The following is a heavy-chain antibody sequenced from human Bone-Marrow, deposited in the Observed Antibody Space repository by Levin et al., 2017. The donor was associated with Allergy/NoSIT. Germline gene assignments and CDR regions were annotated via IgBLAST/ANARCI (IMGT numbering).Heavy chain of an antibody. CDR3: ATGRRYNSNYRYD. D-gene: IGHD1-7*01. CDR1: GYTLTELS. J-gene: IGHJ4*02. Sequence: ASVKVSCKVSGYTLTELSMHWVRQAPGKGLEWMGGFNPEDGETIFAQKFKGKVTVTEDTSTDTAYMELSSLRSEDTAVYYCATGRRYNSNYRYDWGQGTLVTVSS. CDR2: FNPEDGET. V-gene: IGHV1-24*01.